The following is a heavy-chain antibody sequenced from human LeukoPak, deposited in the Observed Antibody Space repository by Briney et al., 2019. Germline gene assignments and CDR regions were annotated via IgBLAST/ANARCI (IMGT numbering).Heavy chain of an antibody. CDR3: ATTNKWEHRLPFDY. Sequence: SVKVSCKASGGTFSSYAISWVRQAPGQGLEWMGGIIPILGIANYAQKFQGRVTITADKSTSTAYMELSSLRSEDTAVYYCATTNKWEHRLPFDYWGQGTLVTVSS. CDR2: IIPILGIA. J-gene: IGHJ4*02. V-gene: IGHV1-69*04. CDR1: GGTFSSYA. D-gene: IGHD1-26*01.